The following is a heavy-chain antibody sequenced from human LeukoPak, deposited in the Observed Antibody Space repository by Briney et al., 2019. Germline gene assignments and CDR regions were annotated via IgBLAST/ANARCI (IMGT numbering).Heavy chain of an antibody. CDR3: AISTTVTTPFDY. J-gene: IGHJ4*02. CDR1: GYTFTSYG. Sequence: ASVRVSCKASGYTFTSYGISWVRQAPGQGLEWMGWISAYNGNTNYAQKLQGRVTMTTDTSTSTAYMELRSLRSDDTAVYYCAISTTVTTPFDYWGQGTLVTVPS. V-gene: IGHV1-18*01. CDR2: ISAYNGNT. D-gene: IGHD4-17*01.